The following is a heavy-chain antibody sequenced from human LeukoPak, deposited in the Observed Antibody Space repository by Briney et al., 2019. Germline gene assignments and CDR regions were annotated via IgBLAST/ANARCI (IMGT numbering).Heavy chain of an antibody. CDR1: GYTFTGYY. Sequence: ASVKVFCKASGYTFTGYYMHWVRQAPGQGLEWMGWINPNSGGTNYAQKFQGRVTMTRDTSISTAYMELSRLRSDDTAVYYCARDLKRGYSSGRYSWGTGSSNDYWGQGTLVTVSS. CDR3: ARDLKRGYSSGRYSWGTGSSNDY. D-gene: IGHD6-19*01. J-gene: IGHJ4*02. V-gene: IGHV1-2*02. CDR2: INPNSGGT.